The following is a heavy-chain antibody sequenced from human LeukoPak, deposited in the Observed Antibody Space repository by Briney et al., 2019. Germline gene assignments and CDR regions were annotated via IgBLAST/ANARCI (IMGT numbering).Heavy chain of an antibody. Sequence: PGGSLRLSCTDSSFTFSSYGMSWVRQAPGKGLEWVSSVSGSGSTINYADSVKGRFTISRDNTENTLYLQMNSLRAEDTAVYYCAKGIYSSGWSYFDYWGHGTLVTVSS. V-gene: IGHV3-23*01. D-gene: IGHD6-19*01. CDR2: VSGSGSTI. CDR1: SFTFSSYG. J-gene: IGHJ4*01. CDR3: AKGIYSSGWSYFDY.